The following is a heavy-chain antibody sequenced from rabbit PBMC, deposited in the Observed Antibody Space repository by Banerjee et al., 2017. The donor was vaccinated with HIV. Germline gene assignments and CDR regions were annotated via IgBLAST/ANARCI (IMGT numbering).Heavy chain of an antibody. J-gene: IGHJ4*01. CDR2: INTNSGNA. CDR1: GFDLSSYS. D-gene: IGHD4-1*01. Sequence: QQQLEESGGGLVQPGGSLTLSCKASGFDLSSYSMSWVRQAPGKGLEWIGCINTNSGNAVYATWAKGRFTISKTSSTTVTLQMTSLTAADTATYFCARDLAGVIGWNFNLWGPGTLVTVS. CDR3: ARDLAGVIGWNFNL. V-gene: IGHV1S45*01.